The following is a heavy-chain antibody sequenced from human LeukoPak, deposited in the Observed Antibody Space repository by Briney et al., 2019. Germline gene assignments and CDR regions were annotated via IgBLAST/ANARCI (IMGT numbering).Heavy chain of an antibody. CDR2: ISWNSGSI. CDR3: AKAKSNMVRGVIDY. D-gene: IGHD3-10*01. CDR1: GFTFDDYA. Sequence: GGSLRLSCAASGFTFDDYAMHWVRQAPGKGLEWVSGISWNSGSIGYADPAKGRFTISRDNAKNSLYLQMNSLRAEDTALYYCAKAKSNMVRGVIDYWGQGTLVTVSS. J-gene: IGHJ4*02. V-gene: IGHV3-9*01.